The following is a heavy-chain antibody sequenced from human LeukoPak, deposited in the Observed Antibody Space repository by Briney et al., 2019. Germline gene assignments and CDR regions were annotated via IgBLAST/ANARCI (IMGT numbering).Heavy chain of an antibody. CDR2: ITSDGRYI. J-gene: IGHJ4*02. V-gene: IGHV3-21*04. D-gene: IGHD5-12*01. CDR3: AINGGGDSGYGNFDY. CDR1: GFTFTNYN. Sequence: GGSLRLSCAASGFTFTNYNMNWVRQAPGKGLEWVSSITSDGRYIYYADSVKGRFTTSRDNAKNSLYLQMNSLRAEDTAFYYSAINGGGDSGYGNFDYWGQETLVTVSS.